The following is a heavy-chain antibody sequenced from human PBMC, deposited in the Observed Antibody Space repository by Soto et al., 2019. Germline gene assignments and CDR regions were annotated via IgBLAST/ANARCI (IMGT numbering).Heavy chain of an antibody. J-gene: IGHJ4*02. D-gene: IGHD5-12*01. Sequence: GGSLRLSCAASGFTVSSNYMSWVHQAPGKGLEWVSVIYSGGSTYYADSVKGRFTISRDNSKNTLYLQMNSLGAEDTAVYYCAKDRGYSGYDFDYWGQGTLVTVSS. CDR1: GFTVSSNY. CDR2: IYSGGST. V-gene: IGHV3-53*01. CDR3: AKDRGYSGYDFDY.